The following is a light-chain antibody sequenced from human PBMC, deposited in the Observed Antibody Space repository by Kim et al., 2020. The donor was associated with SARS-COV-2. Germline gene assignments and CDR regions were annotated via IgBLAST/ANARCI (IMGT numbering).Light chain of an antibody. Sequence: ASVGDRVTITCRASQGITRYLAWYQQKPGIAPKLLIYGASTLQSGVPSRFSGSGFGTEFTLTISSLQPEDFATYYCQQLISYPLTFGGGTKVDIK. J-gene: IGKJ4*01. V-gene: IGKV1-9*01. CDR1: QGITRY. CDR2: GAS. CDR3: QQLISYPLT.